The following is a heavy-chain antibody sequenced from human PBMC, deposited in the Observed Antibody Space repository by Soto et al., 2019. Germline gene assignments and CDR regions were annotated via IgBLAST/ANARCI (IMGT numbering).Heavy chain of an antibody. V-gene: IGHV4-30-4*01. CDR2: VFYSGAT. Sequence: QVQLKESGPGLVKPSETLSLTCNVSGGPIKTGDYYWSWIRQPPGKGLEWIGYVFYSGATNYSPSITSRAAISMDTSKNQFSLSLTSVTAADTAVYYCARAGFSYGHLLFWGQGIRVTVST. CDR1: GGPIKTGDYY. CDR3: ARAGFSYGHLLF. J-gene: IGHJ4*02. D-gene: IGHD2-15*01.